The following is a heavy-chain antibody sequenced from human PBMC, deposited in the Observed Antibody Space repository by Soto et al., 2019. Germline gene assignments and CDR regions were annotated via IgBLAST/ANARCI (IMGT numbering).Heavy chain of an antibody. Sequence: EVQLVESGGGLVQPGGSLRLSCAASGFTVSTKYMSWVRQAPGKGLEWVSVIYSGDSTFYADSVRGRFTISRDNSKNTVNLQMNSLRAEDTAVYYCARDPWAPDYWGQGTLVTVSS. D-gene: IGHD3-16*01. CDR2: IYSGDST. CDR1: GFTVSTKY. V-gene: IGHV3-66*01. J-gene: IGHJ4*02. CDR3: ARDPWAPDY.